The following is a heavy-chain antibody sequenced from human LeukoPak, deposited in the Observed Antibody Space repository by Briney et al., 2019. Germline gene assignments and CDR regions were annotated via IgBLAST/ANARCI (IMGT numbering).Heavy chain of an antibody. J-gene: IGHJ1*01. V-gene: IGHV1-2*02. CDR1: GYTFTDYY. CDR2: INPSSGGT. CDR3: ARIGISARGTNFHH. Sequence: ASVKVSCKASGYTFTDYYMHWVRQAPGQGLEWMGWINPSSGGTNYAQNFQGRVTMTRDTSISTAYMELSRLRSDDTALYYCARIGISARGTNFHHWGQGTLVTVSS. D-gene: IGHD6-13*01.